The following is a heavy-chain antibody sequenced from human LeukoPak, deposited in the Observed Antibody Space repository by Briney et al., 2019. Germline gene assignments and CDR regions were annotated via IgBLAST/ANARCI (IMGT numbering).Heavy chain of an antibody. CDR1: GFTFSSYA. V-gene: IGHV3-30-3*01. CDR3: AREGYDILTGYYEYYFDY. Sequence: GGSLRLSCAASGFTFSSYAMHWVRQAPGKGLEWVAVISYDGSNKYYADSVKGRFTISRDNSKNTLYLQMNSLRAEDTAVYYCAREGYDILTGYYEYYFDYWGQGTLVTVSP. J-gene: IGHJ4*02. D-gene: IGHD3-9*01. CDR2: ISYDGSNK.